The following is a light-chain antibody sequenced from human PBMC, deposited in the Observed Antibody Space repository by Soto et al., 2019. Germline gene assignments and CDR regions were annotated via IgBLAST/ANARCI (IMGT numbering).Light chain of an antibody. CDR3: QQLNSYPPS. V-gene: IGKV1-9*01. Sequence: DIQLTQSPSFLSASVGDRVTITCRASQGISSYLAWYQQKPGKAPKLLIYAASTLQSGVPSRFSGSGSGTEFALTISSLQPEDFATYYCQQLNSYPPSFGPGTKVAIK. J-gene: IGKJ3*01. CDR1: QGISSY. CDR2: AAS.